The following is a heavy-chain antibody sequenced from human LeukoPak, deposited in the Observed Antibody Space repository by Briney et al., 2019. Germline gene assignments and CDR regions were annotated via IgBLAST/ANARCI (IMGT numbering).Heavy chain of an antibody. CDR1: GFTFSSYG. CDR2: ISYDGSNK. Sequence: GGSLRLSCAASGFTFSSYGMHWVRQAPGKGLEWVAVISYDGSNKYYADSVKGRFTISRDNSKNTLYLQMNSLRAEDTAVYYCAKEDYYDSSGYYYYLDYWGQGTLVTVSS. V-gene: IGHV3-30*18. D-gene: IGHD3-22*01. J-gene: IGHJ4*02. CDR3: AKEDYYDSSGYYYYLDY.